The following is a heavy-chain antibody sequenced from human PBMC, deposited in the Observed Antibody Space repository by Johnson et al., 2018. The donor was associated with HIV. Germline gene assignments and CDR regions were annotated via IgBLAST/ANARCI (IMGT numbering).Heavy chain of an antibody. CDR1: GFTFDDYG. J-gene: IGHJ3*02. V-gene: IGHV3-66*02. CDR3: ARVARHDGWWFDAFDI. D-gene: IGHD2-15*01. Sequence: EVQLVESGGGVVRPGGSLRLSCAASGFTFDDYGMSWVRQAPGKGLEWVSVIFSVGNTYYTDSVRGRFTISRDNSNNMVYLQMNSLRAEDTAVYYCARVARHDGWWFDAFDIWGQGTMVTVSS. CDR2: IFSVGNT.